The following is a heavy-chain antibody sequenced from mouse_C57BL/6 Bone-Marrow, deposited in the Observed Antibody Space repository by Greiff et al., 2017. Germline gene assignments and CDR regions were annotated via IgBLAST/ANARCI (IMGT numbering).Heavy chain of an antibody. CDR1: GYTFPSYW. CDR3: ARNYYDYLYAMDY. Sequence: QLQQPGAELVRPGSSVKLSCKASGYTFPSYWMHWVKQRPIQGLEWIGNIDPSDSETHYNQKFKDKATLTVDKSSSTAYMQLSSLTSEDSAVYYCARNYYDYLYAMDYWGQGTSVTVSS. D-gene: IGHD2-4*01. J-gene: IGHJ4*01. V-gene: IGHV1-52*01. CDR2: IDPSDSET.